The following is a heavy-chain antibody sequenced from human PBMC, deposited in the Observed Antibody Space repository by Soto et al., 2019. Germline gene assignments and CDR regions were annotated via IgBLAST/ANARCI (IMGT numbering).Heavy chain of an antibody. CDR2: ISSSSSYI. V-gene: IGHV3-21*01. D-gene: IGHD3-22*01. Sequence: ESGGGLVKPGGSLRLSCAASGFTFSSYSMNWVRQAPGKGLEWFSSISSSSSYIYYADSVKGRFTISRDNAKNSLYLQMNSLRAEDTAVYYCARKLGYDSSGYERVYYYYYGMDVWGQGTTVTVSS. CDR1: GFTFSSYS. J-gene: IGHJ6*02. CDR3: ARKLGYDSSGYERVYYYYYGMDV.